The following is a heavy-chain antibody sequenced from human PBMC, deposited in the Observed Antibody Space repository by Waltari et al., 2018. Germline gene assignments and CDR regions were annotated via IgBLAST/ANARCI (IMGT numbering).Heavy chain of an antibody. CDR1: GGSLRGYY. CDR2: INHSGSP. J-gene: IGHJ4*02. V-gene: IGHV4-34*01. Sequence: QVQLQQWGAGLLKPSETLSLTCAVYGGSLRGYYWTWIRQPPGKGLEWIGEINHSGSPSYNPSLRSRVTISVDTSRNQFSLKLSSVTAADTAVYYCARGPHYDSSAYYIFWGQGTLVTVSS. D-gene: IGHD3-22*01. CDR3: ARGPHYDSSAYYIF.